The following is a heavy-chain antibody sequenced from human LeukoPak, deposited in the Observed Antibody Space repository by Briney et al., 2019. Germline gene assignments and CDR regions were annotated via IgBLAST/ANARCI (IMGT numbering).Heavy chain of an antibody. CDR2: ISAYNGNT. D-gene: IGHD3-9*01. V-gene: IGHV1-18*01. CDR3: ARRPYYDILTGLYYYYGMDV. CDR1: GGTFSSYT. J-gene: IGHJ6*02. Sequence: EASVKVSCKASGGTFSSYTFSWVRQAPGQGLEWMGWISAYNGNTNYAQKLQGRVTMTTDTSTSTAYMELRSLRSDDTAVYYCARRPYYDILTGLYYYYGMDVWGQGTTVTVSS.